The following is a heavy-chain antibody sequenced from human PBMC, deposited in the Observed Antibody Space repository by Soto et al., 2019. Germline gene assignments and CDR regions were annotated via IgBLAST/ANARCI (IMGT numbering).Heavy chain of an antibody. D-gene: IGHD3-22*01. CDR2: ISSSGDIT. J-gene: IGHJ4*02. Sequence: QVQLVESGGGLVKPGGSLRLSCAASGFTFSDYCMSWIRQAPGKGLEWVSYISSSGDITYYADSVKGRVTISRDNAKNSLYLQMHNLRAEDTAVYYCARDLGYYDSSGYFDYWGQGTLITVSS. V-gene: IGHV3-11*01. CDR1: GFTFSDYC. CDR3: ARDLGYYDSSGYFDY.